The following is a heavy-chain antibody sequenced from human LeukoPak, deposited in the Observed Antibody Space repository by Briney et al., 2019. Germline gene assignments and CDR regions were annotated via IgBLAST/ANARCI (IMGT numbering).Heavy chain of an antibody. J-gene: IGHJ6*03. V-gene: IGHV1-69*05. Sequence: GASVKVSCKASGGTFSSYAISWVRQAPGQGLEWMGGTIPIFGTANYAQKFQGRVTITTDESTSTAYMELSSLRSEDTAVYYCAFVDTAMAKDYYYYMDVWGKGTTVTVSS. CDR3: AFVDTAMAKDYYYYMDV. D-gene: IGHD5-18*01. CDR2: TIPIFGTA. CDR1: GGTFSSYA.